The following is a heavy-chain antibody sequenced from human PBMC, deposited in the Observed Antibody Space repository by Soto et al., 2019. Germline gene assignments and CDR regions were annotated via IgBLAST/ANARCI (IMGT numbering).Heavy chain of an antibody. CDR2: VSPYNGNT. CDR1: GYTFSNYG. D-gene: IGHD1-7*01. CDR3: ARDRGYNWNYGWFDP. V-gene: IGHV1-18*01. J-gene: IGHJ5*02. Sequence: QVQLVQSGAEVKKPGASVKVSCKASGYTFSNYGISWVRQAPGQGLEWMGRVSPYNGNTNYEQKLQGRVTMTTDTPTSTAYMELRSLRSDDTAVYYCARDRGYNWNYGWFDPWGQGTLVTVSS.